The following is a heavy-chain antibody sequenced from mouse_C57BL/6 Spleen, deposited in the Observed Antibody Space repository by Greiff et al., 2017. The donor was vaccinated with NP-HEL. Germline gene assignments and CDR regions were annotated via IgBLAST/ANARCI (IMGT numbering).Heavy chain of an antibody. V-gene: IGHV1-19*01. D-gene: IGHD2-10*02. CDR3: ARGYSYGNYGYFDV. CDR1: GYTFTDYY. CDR2: INPYNGGT. Sequence: EVQLQQSGPVLVKPGASVKMSCKASGYTFTDYYMNWVKQSHGKSLEWIGVINPYNGGTSYNQKFKGKATLTVDKSSSTAYMELNSLTSEDSAVYYCARGYSYGNYGYFDVWGTGTTVTVSS. J-gene: IGHJ1*03.